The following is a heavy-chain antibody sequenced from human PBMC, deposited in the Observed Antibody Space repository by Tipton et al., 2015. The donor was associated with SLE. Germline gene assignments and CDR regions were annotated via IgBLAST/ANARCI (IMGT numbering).Heavy chain of an antibody. J-gene: IGHJ4*02. CDR2: IYYTGTT. D-gene: IGHD5-18*01. Sequence: TLSLTCIVSGVSISTNSWAWIHQPPGKGLEWIGTIYYTGTTYYNPSLKSRLTISVDTSKTQFSLKLSSVTAADTAIYYCARIHRGYWGQGTLVTVSS. CDR1: GVSISTNS. V-gene: IGHV4-39*07. CDR3: ARIHRGY.